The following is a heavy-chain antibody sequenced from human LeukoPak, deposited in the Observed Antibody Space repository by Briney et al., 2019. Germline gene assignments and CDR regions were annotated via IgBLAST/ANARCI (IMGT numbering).Heavy chain of an antibody. CDR3: ARDFPGITKLPAS. CDR2: IDPYSGNK. Sequence: ASVRVSCESTGYTFTTSSITCVRQPPGQGLEWMGWIDPYSGNKNYAQKLQGRVTLTTDTSTSTAYMELRSLRSVDTAVYYCARDFPGITKLPASWGQGTLVTVSS. V-gene: IGHV1-18*01. D-gene: IGHD1-20*01. CDR1: GYTFTTSS. J-gene: IGHJ5*02.